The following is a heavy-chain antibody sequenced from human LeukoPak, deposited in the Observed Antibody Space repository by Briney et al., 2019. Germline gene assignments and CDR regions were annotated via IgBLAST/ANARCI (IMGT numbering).Heavy chain of an antibody. CDR3: AGGPRASSDAFDI. CDR1: GGSISSYY. V-gene: IGHV4-59*01. J-gene: IGHJ3*02. D-gene: IGHD3-16*01. Sequence: SETLSLTCTVSGGSISSYYWSWIRQPPGKGLEWIGYIYYSGSTNYNPSLKSRVTISVDTSKNQFSLKLSSVTAADTAVYYCAGGPRASSDAFDIWGQGTMVTVSS. CDR2: IYYSGST.